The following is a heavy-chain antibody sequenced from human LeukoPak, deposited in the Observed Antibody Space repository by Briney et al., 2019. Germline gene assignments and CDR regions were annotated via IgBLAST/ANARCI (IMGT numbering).Heavy chain of an antibody. CDR1: GYTFTGYY. V-gene: IGHV1-2*02. CDR3: ARVAYSSSHDSYYYYYMDV. Sequence: ASVKVSCKASGYTFTGYYMHWVRQAPGQGLEWMGWINPNSGGTNYAQKFQGRVTMTRDTSISTAYMELSRLRSDDTAVYYCARVAYSSSHDSYYYYYMDVWGKGTTVTVSS. J-gene: IGHJ6*03. CDR2: INPNSGGT. D-gene: IGHD6-13*01.